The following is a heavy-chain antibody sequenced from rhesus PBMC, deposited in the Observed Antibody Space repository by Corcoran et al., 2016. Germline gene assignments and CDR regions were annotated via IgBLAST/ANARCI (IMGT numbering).Heavy chain of an antibody. J-gene: IGHJ4*01. D-gene: IGHD2-21*01. Sequence: QVQLQESGPGLVKPSETLSLTCAVSGYSISSGYGWSWLRQPPGKGLELIVYIGGSSCSTNYNPSLKRRVTISKDTAKNQFSLKLSSVTDADTAVYYCARGGVVATAYFDYWGQGVLVTVSS. CDR2: IGGSSCST. CDR1: GYSISSGYG. CDR3: ARGGVVATAYFDY. V-gene: IGHV4-127*01.